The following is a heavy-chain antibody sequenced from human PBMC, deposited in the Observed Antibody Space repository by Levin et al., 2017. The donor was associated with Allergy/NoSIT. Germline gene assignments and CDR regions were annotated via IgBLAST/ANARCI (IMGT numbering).Heavy chain of an antibody. J-gene: IGHJ4*02. CDR1: GGTFSSHP. D-gene: IGHD3-22*01. V-gene: IGHV1-69*13. Sequence: AASVKVSCKASGGTFSSHPTSWVRQAPGKGLEWMGGIIPFFRTPDYAQEFQGRVTITADESTSTAYLELSSLRPEDTAIYYCARGFYESRGPFDSWGPGTQVTVSS. CDR3: ARGFYESRGPFDS. CDR2: IIPFFRTP.